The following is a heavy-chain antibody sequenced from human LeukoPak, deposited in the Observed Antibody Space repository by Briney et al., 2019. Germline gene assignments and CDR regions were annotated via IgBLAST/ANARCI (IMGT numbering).Heavy chain of an antibody. D-gene: IGHD1-26*01. V-gene: IGHV3-33*05. J-gene: IGHJ4*02. CDR3: ARLRGSYFDS. CDR2: ISSDGGGK. Sequence: ISSDGGGKYYADSVNGRFTISRDNSKNTLYLQMNSLRAEDTAVYYCARLRGSYFDSWGQGTLVTVSS.